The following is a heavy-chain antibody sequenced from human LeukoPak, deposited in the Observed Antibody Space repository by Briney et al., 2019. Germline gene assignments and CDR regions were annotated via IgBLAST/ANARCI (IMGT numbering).Heavy chain of an antibody. CDR2: INHSGST. CDR1: VGSFSGYY. CDR3: ARLETTYYMDL. V-gene: IGHV4-34*01. Sequence: SETLSLTCAVYVGSFSGYYWSWIRQPPGKGLEWIGEINHSGSTNYNPSLTSRVTISVDTSKNQFSLKLSSVTAADTAVYYCARLETTYYMDLWRKENRVTVSS. D-gene: IGHD1-7*01. J-gene: IGHJ6*03.